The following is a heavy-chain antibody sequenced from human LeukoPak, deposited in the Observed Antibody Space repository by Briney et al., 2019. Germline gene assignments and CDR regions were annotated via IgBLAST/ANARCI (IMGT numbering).Heavy chain of an antibody. V-gene: IGHV7-4-1*02. CDR1: GYTFTSYA. Sequence: ASVKVSCKASGYTFTSYAMNWVRQAPGQGLEWMGWINTNTGNPTYAQGFTGRFVFSLDTSVSTAYLQISSLKAEDTAVYYCARGGANYQLLLEREPEVDPWGQGTLVTVSS. CDR2: INTNTGNP. J-gene: IGHJ5*02. CDR3: ARGGANYQLLLEREPEVDP. D-gene: IGHD2-2*01.